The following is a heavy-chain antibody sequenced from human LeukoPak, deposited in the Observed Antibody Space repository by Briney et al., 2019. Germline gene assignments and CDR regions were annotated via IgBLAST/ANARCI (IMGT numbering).Heavy chain of an antibody. CDR2: ISHSGST. CDR3: AKCPSRIAVAGTLWFDL. D-gene: IGHD6-19*01. J-gene: IGHJ5*02. V-gene: IGHV4-34*01. Sequence: SETPSLTCAVYGGSFSGYYWSWIRQPPGKGLEWIGEISHSGSTNYNPSLKSRVTISVNTSKNQFSLKLSSVTAADTAVYYCAKCPSRIAVAGTLWFDLWGQGTLVTVSS. CDR1: GGSFSGYY.